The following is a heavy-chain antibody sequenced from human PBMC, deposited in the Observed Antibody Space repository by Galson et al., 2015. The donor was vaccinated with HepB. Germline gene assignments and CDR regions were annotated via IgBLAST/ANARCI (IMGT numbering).Heavy chain of an antibody. CDR2: IYSGGST. V-gene: IGHV3-53*01. Sequence: LRLSCAASGFTFSSYAMSWVRQAPGRGREWVSVIYSGGSTYYADSVKGRFTISRDNSRNTPYIQMNSLRAEDTAVYYCARGGGDFWSGYPMYFWGQGTLVTVSS. J-gene: IGHJ4*02. D-gene: IGHD3-3*01. CDR1: GFTFSSYA. CDR3: ARGGGDFWSGYPMYF.